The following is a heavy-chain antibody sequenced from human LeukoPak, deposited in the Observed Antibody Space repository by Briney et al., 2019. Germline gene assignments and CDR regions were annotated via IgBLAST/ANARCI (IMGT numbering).Heavy chain of an antibody. CDR2: MSSRSSTI. V-gene: IGHV3-48*01. J-gene: IGHJ4*02. D-gene: IGHD3-16*02. Sequence: GGSLRLSCAASGFXFSSYSINWVRQAPGKGLEWVSYMSSRSSTIYYADSVKGRFTISRDNAKNSLYLQMNSLRAEDTAVYYCGYTNNFYHWGQGTLVVVSS. CDR1: GFXFSSYS. CDR3: GYTNNFYH.